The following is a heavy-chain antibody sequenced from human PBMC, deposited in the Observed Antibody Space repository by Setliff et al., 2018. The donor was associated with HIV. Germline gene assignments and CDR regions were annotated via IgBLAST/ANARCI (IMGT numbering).Heavy chain of an antibody. J-gene: IGHJ4*02. CDR2: IYNSGTT. CDR3: ARGRYFRDISDSLFDF. V-gene: IGHV4-31*03. CDR1: GGSISTNYYY. Sequence: SETLSLTCSVSGGSISTNYYYWSWIRQHPGKGLEWIGYIYNSGTTFYNPSLEGRLIMSVDPSKNQFSLKLTSVTAADTAVYYCARGRYFRDISDSLFDFWGQGTLVTVPQ. D-gene: IGHD2-21*01.